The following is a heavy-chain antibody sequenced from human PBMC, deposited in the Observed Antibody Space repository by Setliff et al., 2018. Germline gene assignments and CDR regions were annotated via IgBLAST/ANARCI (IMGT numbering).Heavy chain of an antibody. CDR3: ARMTGFLYMDV. CDR2: IYTDGST. Sequence: SETLSLTCAVYGGSFSGYYWSWIRQSAGKGLECLGRIYTDGSTKYNPSLNSRVTLLIDTAKNQISLRLSSVTAADTAVYFCARMTGFLYMDVWGKGTPVTVSS. CDR1: GGSFSGYY. D-gene: IGHD3-3*01. J-gene: IGHJ6*03. V-gene: IGHV4-59*10.